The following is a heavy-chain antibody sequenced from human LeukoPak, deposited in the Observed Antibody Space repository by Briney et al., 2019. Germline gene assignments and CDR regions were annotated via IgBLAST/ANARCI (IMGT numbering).Heavy chain of an antibody. V-gene: IGHV3-53*01. J-gene: IGHJ4*02. CDR3: ARDYYGSGFFDY. CDR1: GFTVSSNY. CDR2: IYSGGST. Sequence: PGGSLRLSCAASGFTVSSNYMSWVRQAPGKGPEWVSVIYSGGSTYYADSVKGRFTISRDNSKNTLYLQMNSLRAEDTAVYYCARDYYGSGFFDYWGQGTLVTVSS. D-gene: IGHD3-10*01.